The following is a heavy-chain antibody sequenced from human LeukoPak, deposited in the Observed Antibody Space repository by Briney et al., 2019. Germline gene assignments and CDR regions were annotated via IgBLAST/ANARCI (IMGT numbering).Heavy chain of an antibody. J-gene: IGHJ4*02. D-gene: IGHD4-17*01. CDR2: ISSSSSYI. V-gene: IGHV3-21*01. CDR3: ARVRPVTTRLSPSFDY. Sequence: GGSLRLSCAASGFTVSSNYMSWVRQAPGKGLEWVSSISSSSSYIYYADSVKGRFTISRDNAKNSLYLQMNSLRAEDTAVYYCARVRPVTTRLSPSFDYWGQGTLVTVSS. CDR1: GFTVSSNY.